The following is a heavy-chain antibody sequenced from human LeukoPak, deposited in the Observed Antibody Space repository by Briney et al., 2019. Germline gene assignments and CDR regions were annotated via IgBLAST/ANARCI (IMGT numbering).Heavy chain of an antibody. CDR3: ARDPSSSSFYYYYYMDV. J-gene: IGHJ6*03. Sequence: ASVKVSCKASGYTFTGYYMHWVRQAPGQGLEWMGWINPNSGGTNYAQKFQGRVTMTRDTSISTAYMELSRLRSDDTAVYYCARDPSSSSFYYYYYMDVWGKGTTVTVSS. CDR2: INPNSGGT. V-gene: IGHV1-2*02. CDR1: GYTFTGYY. D-gene: IGHD6-6*01.